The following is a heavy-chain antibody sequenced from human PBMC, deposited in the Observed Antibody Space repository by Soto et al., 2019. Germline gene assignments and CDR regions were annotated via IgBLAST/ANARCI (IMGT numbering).Heavy chain of an antibody. Sequence: PGGSLRLSCAASGFTFSTYSMNWVRQAPGKGLEWVSYISSGSINIYYADSVKGRFTISRDNAMNSLYLQMNSLRAEDTAVYYCATDIVVVVAALEATMSLDYWGQGTLVTVSS. CDR2: ISSGSINI. D-gene: IGHD2-15*01. CDR1: GFTFSTYS. V-gene: IGHV3-48*01. J-gene: IGHJ4*02. CDR3: ATDIVVVVAALEATMSLDY.